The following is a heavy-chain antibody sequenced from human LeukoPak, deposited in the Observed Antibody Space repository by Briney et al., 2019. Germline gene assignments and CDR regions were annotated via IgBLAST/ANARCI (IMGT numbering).Heavy chain of an antibody. V-gene: IGHV1-18*01. CDR3: ARAFALGGAMVTSYWFDP. J-gene: IGHJ5*02. D-gene: IGHD5-18*01. CDR2: ISAYNGNT. CDR1: GYTFTSYG. Sequence: ASVKVSCKASGYTFTSYGISWVRQAPGQGLEWMGWISAYNGNTNSAQKLQGRVTMTRDTSISTAYMELSRLRSDDTAVYYCARAFALGGAMVTSYWFDPWGQGTLVTVSS.